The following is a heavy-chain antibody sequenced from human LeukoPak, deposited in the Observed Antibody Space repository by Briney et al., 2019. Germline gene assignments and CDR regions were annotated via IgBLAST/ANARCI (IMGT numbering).Heavy chain of an antibody. J-gene: IGHJ4*02. CDR2: ISYDGSNK. D-gene: IGHD3-9*01. V-gene: IGHV3-30-3*01. CDR1: GFTFSSYA. Sequence: PGGSLRLSCAASGFTFSSYAMHWVRQAPGKGLEWVAVISYDGSNKYYADSVKGRFTISRDNAKNSLYLQMNSLRAEDTAVYYCARDRGDILTGYHDYWGQGTLVTVSS. CDR3: ARDRGDILTGYHDY.